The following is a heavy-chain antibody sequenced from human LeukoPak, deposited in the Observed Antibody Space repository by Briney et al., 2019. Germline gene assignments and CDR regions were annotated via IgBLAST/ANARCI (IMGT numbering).Heavy chain of an antibody. V-gene: IGHV5-51*01. CDR1: GYTFPTHW. CDR2: IYPDKSEI. J-gene: IGHJ3*02. D-gene: IGHD3-10*01. CDR3: ARGTGPRQIRGFEI. Sequence: GESLKISCVASGYTFPTHWIAWVRQMPGKGLEWMGFIYPDKSEIRYSPPFQGQVTISADKSINTAYLQWHSLKAADTAMYYCARGTGPRQIRGFEIWGQGTMVTVSS.